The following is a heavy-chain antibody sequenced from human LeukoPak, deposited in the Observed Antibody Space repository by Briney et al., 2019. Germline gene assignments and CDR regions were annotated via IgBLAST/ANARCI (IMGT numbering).Heavy chain of an antibody. V-gene: IGHV4-59*08. CDR2: MYYSGST. J-gene: IGHJ4*02. D-gene: IGHD6-19*01. CDR3: ARLDSSGCLSV. Sequence: SETPSLTCTVSGGSISGYSWTWIRQPPGKGLEWIGYMYYSGSTKYNPSLRSRVTISVDTSKNQISLKVNSVTAADTAVYYCARLDSSGCLSVWGQGTLVTVSA. CDR1: GGSISGYS.